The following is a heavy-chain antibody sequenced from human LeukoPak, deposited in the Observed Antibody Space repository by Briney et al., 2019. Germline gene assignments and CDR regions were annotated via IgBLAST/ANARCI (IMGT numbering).Heavy chain of an antibody. D-gene: IGHD5-18*01. V-gene: IGHV4-59*04. CDR1: GGSISSYY. CDR3: ALDGYSYGMGLRRYYFDY. J-gene: IGHJ4*02. Sequence: SETLSLTCTVSGGSISSYYWSWIRQPPGKGLEWIGYIYYSGSTYYNPSLKSRVTISVDTSKNQFSLKLSSVTAADTAVYYCALDGYSYGMGLRRYYFDYWGQGTLVTVSS. CDR2: IYYSGST.